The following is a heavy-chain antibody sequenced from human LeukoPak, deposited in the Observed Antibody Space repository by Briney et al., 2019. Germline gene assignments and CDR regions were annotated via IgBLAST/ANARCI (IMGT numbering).Heavy chain of an antibody. J-gene: IGHJ4*02. CDR1: GGSFSGYY. V-gene: IGHV4-34*01. CDR3: ARGSSGWPGYFDY. CDR2: INHSGST. D-gene: IGHD6-19*01. Sequence: SETLSLACAVYGGSFSGYYWSWIRQPPGKGLEWIGEINHSGSTNHNPSLKSRVTISVDTSKNQFSLKLSSVTAADTAVYYCARGSSGWPGYFDYWGQGTLVTVSS.